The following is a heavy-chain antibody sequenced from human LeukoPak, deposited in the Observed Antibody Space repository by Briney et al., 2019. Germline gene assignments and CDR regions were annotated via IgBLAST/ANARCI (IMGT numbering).Heavy chain of an antibody. Sequence: SETLSLTCTVSGGSISSYYWSWIRQPPGKGLEWIGYIYYSGSTNYNPSLKSRVTISVDTSKNHFSLKLSSVTAADTAVYYCARQRITMVRGAPYFDYWGQGTLVTVSS. J-gene: IGHJ4*02. CDR3: ARQRITMVRGAPYFDY. CDR2: IYYSGST. V-gene: IGHV4-59*08. CDR1: GGSISSYY. D-gene: IGHD3-10*01.